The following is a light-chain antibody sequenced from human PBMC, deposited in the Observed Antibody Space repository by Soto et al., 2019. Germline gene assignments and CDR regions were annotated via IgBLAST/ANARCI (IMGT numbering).Light chain of an antibody. V-gene: IGKV3-11*01. CDR1: QSISSY. J-gene: IGKJ3*01. CDR2: DAS. CDR3: QHGGA. Sequence: EIVLTQSPATLSLSPWERATLSCRAGQSISSYLAWYQQKPGQAPRLLIYDASSRATGIPARFSGSGSGTDFTLTISSLEPDDFAVYYCQHGGAFGPGTKVDIK.